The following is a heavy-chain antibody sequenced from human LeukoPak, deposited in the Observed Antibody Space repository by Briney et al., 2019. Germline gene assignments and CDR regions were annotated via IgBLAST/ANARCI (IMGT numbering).Heavy chain of an antibody. J-gene: IGHJ6*03. Sequence: SETLSLTCTVSGGSISSYYWSWIRQPAGKGLEWIGRIYTSGSTNYNPSLKSRVTMSVDTSKNQFSLKLSSVTAADTAVYYCARWSGSVTARNYYYYMDVWGEGTTVTVSS. D-gene: IGHD6-6*01. CDR3: ARWSGSVTARNYYYYMDV. CDR1: GGSISSYY. CDR2: IYTSGST. V-gene: IGHV4-4*07.